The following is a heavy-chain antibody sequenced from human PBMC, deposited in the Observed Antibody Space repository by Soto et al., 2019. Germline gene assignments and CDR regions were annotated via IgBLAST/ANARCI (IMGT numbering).Heavy chain of an antibody. CDR2: IYHSGST. J-gene: IGHJ5*02. Sequence: SETLSLTCAVSGGSISSGGYSWSWIRQPPGKGLEWIGYIYHSGSTYYNPSLKSRVTISVDRSKNQFSLKLSSVTAADTAVYYCARGNWNDVRGWFDPWGQGTLVTVSS. CDR3: ARGNWNDVRGWFDP. CDR1: GGSISSGGYS. D-gene: IGHD1-20*01. V-gene: IGHV4-30-2*01.